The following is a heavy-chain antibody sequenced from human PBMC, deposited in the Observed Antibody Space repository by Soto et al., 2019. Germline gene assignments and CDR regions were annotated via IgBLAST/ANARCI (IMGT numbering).Heavy chain of an antibody. CDR3: ARDLVVVVAAPYNWFDP. J-gene: IGHJ5*02. V-gene: IGHV4-4*07. CDR1: GGSISSYY. CDR2: IYTSGST. D-gene: IGHD2-15*01. Sequence: QVQLQESGPGLVKPSETLSLTCTVSGGSISSYYWSWIRQPAGKGLEWIGRIYTSGSTNYNPSLKSRFTMSVDTSKNQFSLKLSSVTAADTAVYYCARDLVVVVAAPYNWFDPWGQGTLVTVSS.